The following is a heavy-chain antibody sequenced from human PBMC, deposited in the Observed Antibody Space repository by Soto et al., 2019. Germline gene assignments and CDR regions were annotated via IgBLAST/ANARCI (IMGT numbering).Heavy chain of an antibody. CDR3: AREVDYYDSSGYYSKFDY. Sequence: PSETLSLTCTVSGGSISSYYWSWIRQPAGKGLEWIGRIYTSGSTNYNPSLKSRVTMSVDTSKNQFSLKLSSVTAADTAVYYCAREVDYYDSSGYYSKFDYWGQGTLVTVSS. J-gene: IGHJ4*02. CDR1: GGSISSYY. V-gene: IGHV4-4*07. D-gene: IGHD3-22*01. CDR2: IYTSGST.